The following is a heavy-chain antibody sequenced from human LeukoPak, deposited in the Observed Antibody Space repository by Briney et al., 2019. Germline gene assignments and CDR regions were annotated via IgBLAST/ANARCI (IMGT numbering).Heavy chain of an antibody. CDR1: GFTFSSYG. CDR3: AREGTTGYLD. Sequence: PGRSLRLSCAASGFTFSSYGMLWVRQAPGKALEWVAVIWYDGSNKFYAESVKRRFTISRDNSKNTLYLQMNSLRAEDTAVYYCAREGTTGYLDWGQGTLVTVSS. CDR2: IWYDGSNK. J-gene: IGHJ4*02. V-gene: IGHV3-33*01. D-gene: IGHD1-1*01.